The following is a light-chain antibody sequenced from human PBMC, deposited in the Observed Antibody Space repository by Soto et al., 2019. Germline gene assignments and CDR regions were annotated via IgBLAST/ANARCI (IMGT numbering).Light chain of an antibody. Sequence: QSVLTQPPSASGSPGQSVTISCTGTSSDVGGYNYVSWYQQHPGKAPKLMIYEVSKRPSGVPDRFSGSKSGNTASLTVSGLQAEDEAGYYCSSYAGSDVVFGGGTKVTVL. CDR2: EVS. CDR3: SSYAGSDVV. J-gene: IGLJ2*01. CDR1: SSDVGGYNY. V-gene: IGLV2-8*01.